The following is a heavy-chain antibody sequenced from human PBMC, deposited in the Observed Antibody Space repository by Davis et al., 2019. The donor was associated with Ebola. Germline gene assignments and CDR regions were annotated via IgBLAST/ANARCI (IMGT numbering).Heavy chain of an antibody. J-gene: IGHJ4*02. D-gene: IGHD5-12*01. V-gene: IGHV6-1*01. CDR3: ARGWLRSGFDY. CDR2: TYYYTSKWYT. CDR1: GNSVSGSGTA. Sequence: HSQTLSLTCAISGNSVSGSGTAWDWIRQSPSRDLEWLGRTYYYTSKWYTDYAVSMKSRITINPDTSKNQFSLQLSSVTPEDTAVYYCARGWLRSGFDYWGQGTLVIVSS.